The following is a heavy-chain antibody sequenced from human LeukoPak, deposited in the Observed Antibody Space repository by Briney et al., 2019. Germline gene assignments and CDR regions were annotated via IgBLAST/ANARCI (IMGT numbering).Heavy chain of an antibody. CDR2: IYHGGST. V-gene: IGHV4-4*02. J-gene: IGHJ4*02. Sequence: SETLSLTCAVSGDSISNSNLCTWVRQPPGKGLEWIGEIYHGGSTNYNPSLKSRVTISVDKSQNPFSLKLSSVTAADTAVYSCARENNRNQSMFDYWGQGTLVTVSS. CDR3: ARENNRNQSMFDY. D-gene: IGHD1-14*01. CDR1: GDSISNSNL.